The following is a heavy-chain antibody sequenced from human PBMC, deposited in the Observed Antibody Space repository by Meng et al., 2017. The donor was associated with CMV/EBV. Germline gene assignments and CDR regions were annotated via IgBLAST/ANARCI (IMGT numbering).Heavy chain of an antibody. J-gene: IGHJ6*02. Sequence: GGSLRLSCAASGFTFSSFEMNWVRQAPGKGLERVAFIRYDGSNKYYADSVKGRFTISRDNSKNTLYLQMNSLRAEDTAVYYCAKDLGVVWGQGATVTVSS. CDR3: AKDLGVV. CDR2: IRYDGSNK. V-gene: IGHV3-30*02. CDR1: GFTFSSFE. D-gene: IGHD2-8*01.